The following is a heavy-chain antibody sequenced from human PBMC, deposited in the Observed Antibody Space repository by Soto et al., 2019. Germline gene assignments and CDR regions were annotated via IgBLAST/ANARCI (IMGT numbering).Heavy chain of an antibody. CDR1: GYTLTSYY. D-gene: IGHD2-2*02. CDR2: INPSGGST. V-gene: IGHV1-46*01. Sequence: GALVKVSCKASGYTLTSYYMHWVRQAPGQGLEWMGIINPSGGSTSYAQKFQGRVTMTRDTSTSTVYMELSSLRSEDTAVYYCASPNEKYCSSTSCNNRGYYYYYYGMDVWGQGTTVTVSS. J-gene: IGHJ6*02. CDR3: ASPNEKYCSSTSCNNRGYYYYYYGMDV.